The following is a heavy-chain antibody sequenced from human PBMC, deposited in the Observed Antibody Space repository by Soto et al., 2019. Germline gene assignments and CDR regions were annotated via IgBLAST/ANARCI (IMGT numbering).Heavy chain of an antibody. CDR1: GYTFTSYG. CDR2: ISAYNGNT. D-gene: IGHD3-3*01. CDR3: ARDQLRFWEWSLLSYVDV. Sequence: GASVKVSCKASGYTFTSYGISWVRQAPGQGHEWMGWISAYNGNTNYAQKLQGRVTMTTDTSTSTAYMELRSLKSDDTAVYYFARDQLRFWEWSLLSYVDVWGKGTPVTVSS. J-gene: IGHJ6*03. V-gene: IGHV1-18*01.